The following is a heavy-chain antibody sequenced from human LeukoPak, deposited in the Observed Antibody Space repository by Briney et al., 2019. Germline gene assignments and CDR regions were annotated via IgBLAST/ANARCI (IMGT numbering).Heavy chain of an antibody. V-gene: IGHV1-2*02. D-gene: IGHD4-23*01. Sequence: ASVKVSCKSSGSTFTGYYMHWVRQAPGQGLEWMGWINPTSGGTNYAQKFQGRVTMTRDTSITTAYMDLSRLSSDDTALYYCARHPGKVTNDWYFDLWGRGTLVTVSS. CDR1: GSTFTGYY. CDR3: ARHPGKVTNDWYFDL. CDR2: INPTSGGT. J-gene: IGHJ2*01.